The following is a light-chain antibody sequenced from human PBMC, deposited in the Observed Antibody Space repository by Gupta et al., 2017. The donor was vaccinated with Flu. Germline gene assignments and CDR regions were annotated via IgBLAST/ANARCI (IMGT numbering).Light chain of an antibody. J-gene: IGLJ3*02. CDR2: RNN. Sequence: QSVLTQPPSASGTPGQRVTISCSGRSSNIGSNYVYGYQQLPGTAPKLLIYRNNQRPSGVPDRFSGSKSGTSASLAISGLRSEDEADYYCAAWDDSLSGTWVFGGGTKLTVL. CDR3: AAWDDSLSGTWV. CDR1: SSNIGSNY. V-gene: IGLV1-47*01.